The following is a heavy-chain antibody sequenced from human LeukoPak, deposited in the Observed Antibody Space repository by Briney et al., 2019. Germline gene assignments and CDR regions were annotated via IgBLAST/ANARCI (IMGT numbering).Heavy chain of an antibody. CDR3: ARDGGYYDSSGYYYGGAVDY. V-gene: IGHV3-30-3*01. CDR1: GFTFSSYV. Sequence: SLRLSCAASGFTFSSYVMHWVRQAPGKGLEWVAVISYDGSNKYYADSVKGRFTISRDNSKNTLYLQMNSLRAEDTAVYYCARDGGYYDSSGYYYGGAVDYWGQGTLVTVYS. D-gene: IGHD3-22*01. J-gene: IGHJ4*02. CDR2: ISYDGSNK.